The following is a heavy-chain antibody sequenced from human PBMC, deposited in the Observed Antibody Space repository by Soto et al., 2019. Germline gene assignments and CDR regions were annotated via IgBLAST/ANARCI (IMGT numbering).Heavy chain of an antibody. J-gene: IGHJ4*02. D-gene: IGHD7-27*01. CDR3: AAEPNWAGKDGGFDY. CDR2: IVVGSGNT. Sequence: QMKLVQSGPEVTKPGNSVKVSCKASGFTFTSSAVQWVRQTRGQRLEWIGWIVVGSGNTNYAQKFQERETMTRDMATSTDYMDLSSLRSEDTAVYYCAAEPNWAGKDGGFDYWGQGTLVTVS. CDR1: GFTFTSSA. V-gene: IGHV1-58*01.